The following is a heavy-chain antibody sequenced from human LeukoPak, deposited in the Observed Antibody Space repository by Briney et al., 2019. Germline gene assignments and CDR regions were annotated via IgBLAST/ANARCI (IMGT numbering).Heavy chain of an antibody. CDR2: ISSSSSTI. Sequence: PGGSLRLSCAASGFTFSSYSMNWVRQAPGKGLEWVSYISSSSSTIYYADSVKGRFTISRDNAKNSLYLQMNSLRAEDTAVYYCARLFSFRDFWSGYQFDYWGQGTLVTVSS. J-gene: IGHJ4*02. D-gene: IGHD3-3*01. V-gene: IGHV3-48*01. CDR3: ARLFSFRDFWSGYQFDY. CDR1: GFTFSSYS.